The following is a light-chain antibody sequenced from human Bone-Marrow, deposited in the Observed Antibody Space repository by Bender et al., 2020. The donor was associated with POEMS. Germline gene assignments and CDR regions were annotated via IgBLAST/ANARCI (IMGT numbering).Light chain of an antibody. CDR2: DDT. J-gene: IGLJ2*01. Sequence: SFVLTQPLSVSVASGQTARITCEADNIGSKTVHWYQQKSGQAPVLVLHDDTGRPSGAPARFSGSNTGDTATLTISRADAGDEADYYCQVWDSSTGQGVFGGGTKVTVL. CDR3: QVWDSSTGQGV. V-gene: IGLV3-21*02. CDR1: NIGSKT.